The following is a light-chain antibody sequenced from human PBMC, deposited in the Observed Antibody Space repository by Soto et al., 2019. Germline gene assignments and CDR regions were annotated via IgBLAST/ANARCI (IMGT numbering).Light chain of an antibody. CDR1: QSISSY. Sequence: DIQMTQSPSSLSASVGDRVTITCRASQSISSYLNWYQQKPGKAPKLLIYAASSLQSGVPSRFRCSGSGTDFTFTISRLQPEDFAAYYCQQIYSTPTFGQGTKVEIK. CDR2: AAS. V-gene: IGKV1-39*01. CDR3: QQIYSTPT. J-gene: IGKJ1*01.